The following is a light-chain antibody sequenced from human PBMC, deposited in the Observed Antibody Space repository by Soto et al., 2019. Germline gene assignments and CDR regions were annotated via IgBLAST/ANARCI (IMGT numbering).Light chain of an antibody. CDR2: AAS. CDR1: QGIRND. J-gene: IGKJ1*01. CDR3: LQDYNYPRT. V-gene: IGKV1-6*01. Sequence: AIQMTQSPSSLSASVRDRITITCRASQGIRNDLAWYQQKPGRAPSLLIYAASTLQTGVPSRFRGSGSGTDFTLTISSLQPGDIATYYCLQDYNYPRTFGQGTKVDIK.